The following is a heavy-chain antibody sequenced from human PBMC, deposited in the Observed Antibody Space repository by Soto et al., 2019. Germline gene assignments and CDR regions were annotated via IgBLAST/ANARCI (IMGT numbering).Heavy chain of an antibody. CDR3: ARTVVVPAAAVEGAFDI. V-gene: IGHV3-33*01. D-gene: IGHD2-2*01. CDR2: IWYDGSNK. CDR1: GFTFSSYG. J-gene: IGHJ3*02. Sequence: GGSLRLSCAASGFTFSSYGMHWVRQAPGKGLEWVAVIWYDGSNKYYADSVKGRFTISRDNSKNTLYLQMNSLRAEDTAVYYCARTVVVPAAAVEGAFDIWGQGTMVTVSS.